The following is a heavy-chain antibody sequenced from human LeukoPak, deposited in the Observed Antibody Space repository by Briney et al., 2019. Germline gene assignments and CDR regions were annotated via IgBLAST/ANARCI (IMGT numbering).Heavy chain of an antibody. J-gene: IGHJ5*02. V-gene: IGHV3-21*01. CDR2: IGYSSYI. D-gene: IGHD1-1*01. CDR3: ARGMNGLT. Sequence: GGSLRLSCAASGFTFSSYSMNWVRQAPGKGLEWVSSIGYSSYIYYADSVKGRFTISRDNAKNTLYLHMSSLRVEDTAVYYCARGMNGLTWGQGTLVTVSS. CDR1: GFTFSSYS.